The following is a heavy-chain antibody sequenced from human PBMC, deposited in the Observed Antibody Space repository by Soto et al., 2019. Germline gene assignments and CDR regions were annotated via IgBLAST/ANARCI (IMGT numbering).Heavy chain of an antibody. Sequence: GGSLRLSCAASGFTFSSYWMSWVRQAPGKGLEWVANIKQDGSEKYYVDSVKGRFTISRDNAKNSLYLQMNSLRAEDTAVYYCARDGLTYYDFWSGYYYYYYMDVWGKGTTVTVSS. D-gene: IGHD3-3*01. CDR2: IKQDGSEK. V-gene: IGHV3-7*01. CDR3: ARDGLTYYDFWSGYYYYYYMDV. CDR1: GFTFSSYW. J-gene: IGHJ6*03.